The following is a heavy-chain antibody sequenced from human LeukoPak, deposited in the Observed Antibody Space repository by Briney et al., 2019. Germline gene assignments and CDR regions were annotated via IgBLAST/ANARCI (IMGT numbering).Heavy chain of an antibody. J-gene: IGHJ4*02. CDR2: INPNSGGT. V-gene: IGHV1-2*02. Sequence: ASVKVSCKASGYTFTSYVINWVRQATGQGLEWMGWINPNSGGTNYAQKFQGRVTMTRDTSISTAYMELSRLRSDDTAVYYCARYCSSTSCYWIWGQGTLVTVSS. CDR3: ARYCSSTSCYWI. D-gene: IGHD2-2*01. CDR1: GYTFTSYV.